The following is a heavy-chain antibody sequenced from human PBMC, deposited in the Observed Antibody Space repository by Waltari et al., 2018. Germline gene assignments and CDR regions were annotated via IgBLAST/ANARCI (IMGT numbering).Heavy chain of an antibody. V-gene: IGHV3-33*01. Sequence: QVQLVESGGDVVQPGRSLRLSCEAYGFTFSSYGMHWVRQAPGKWLEWVTVIWYDGNNKYYADSVKGRFTISRDNSKSTLYLQMDSLTAEDTAVYYCARGLLMNPVLIDFWGQGTLVTVSS. D-gene: IGHD3-16*01. J-gene: IGHJ4*02. CDR3: ARGLLMNPVLIDF. CDR2: IWYDGNNK. CDR1: GFTFSSYG.